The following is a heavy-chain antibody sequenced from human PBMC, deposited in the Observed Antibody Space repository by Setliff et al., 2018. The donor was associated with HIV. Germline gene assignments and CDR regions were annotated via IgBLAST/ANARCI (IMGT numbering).Heavy chain of an antibody. Sequence: SETLSLTCTVSGGSITSGGYYWSWIRQHPGKGLEWIGYIYYSGSTYYNPSLKSRVTISIDTSKNQFSLKLSSVIAADTAVYYCTTSTVAGLFDYWDQGAPVTVSS. CDR2: IYYSGST. D-gene: IGHD6-19*01. V-gene: IGHV4-31*03. J-gene: IGHJ4*02. CDR1: GGSITSGGYY. CDR3: TTSTVAGLFDY.